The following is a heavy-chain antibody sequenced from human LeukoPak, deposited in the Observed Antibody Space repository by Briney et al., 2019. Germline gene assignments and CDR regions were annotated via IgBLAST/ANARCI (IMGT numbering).Heavy chain of an antibody. Sequence: ASVKVSCKASGYTFSSYDINWVRQATGQGLEWMGWMNPNSGNTGYAQKFQGRVTMTRNTSISTAYMELSSLRSEDTAVYYCARVPTYCGGDCYLLGYWGQGTLVTVSS. D-gene: IGHD2-21*01. CDR2: MNPNSGNT. CDR3: ARVPTYCGGDCYLLGY. CDR1: GYTFSSYD. J-gene: IGHJ4*02. V-gene: IGHV1-8*01.